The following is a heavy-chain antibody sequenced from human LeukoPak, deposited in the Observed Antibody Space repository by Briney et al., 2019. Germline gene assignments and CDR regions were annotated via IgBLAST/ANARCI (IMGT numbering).Heavy chain of an antibody. D-gene: IGHD1-26*01. Sequence: GESLKISCKGSGYSFTSYWIGWVRQMPGKGLERMGIIYPGDSDTTYSPSFQGQVTISADKSINTAYLQWSSLKASDTAMYFCARRVNSGSYYFFDYWGQGTLVTVSS. J-gene: IGHJ4*02. CDR1: GYSFTSYW. CDR2: IYPGDSDT. V-gene: IGHV5-51*01. CDR3: ARRVNSGSYYFFDY.